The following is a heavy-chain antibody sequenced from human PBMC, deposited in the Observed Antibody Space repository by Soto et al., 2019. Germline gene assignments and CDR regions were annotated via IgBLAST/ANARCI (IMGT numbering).Heavy chain of an antibody. CDR3: ARNLVVAEYYYYGMDV. Sequence: GASVKVSCKASGGTFSSYAISWVRQAPGQGLEWMGGIIPIFGTANYAQKFQGRVTITADESTSTAYMELSSLRSEDTAVYYCARNLVVAEYYYYGMDVWVQGNTVAV. CDR2: IIPIFGTA. V-gene: IGHV1-69*13. CDR1: GGTFSSYA. J-gene: IGHJ6*02. D-gene: IGHD2-15*01.